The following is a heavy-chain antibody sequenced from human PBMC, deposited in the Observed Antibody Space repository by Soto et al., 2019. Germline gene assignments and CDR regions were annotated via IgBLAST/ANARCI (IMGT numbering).Heavy chain of an antibody. CDR3: ARRSLGYCRGGSCYSRGWFDP. CDR1: GGSISSSSYY. J-gene: IGHJ5*02. Sequence: SETLSLTCTVSGGSISSSSYYWGWIRQPPGKGLEWIGSIYYSGSTYYNPSLKSRVTISVDTSKNQFSLKLSSVTAADTAVYYCARRSLGYCRGGSCYSRGWFDPWGQGTLVTVSS. CDR2: IYYSGST. D-gene: IGHD2-15*01. V-gene: IGHV4-39*01.